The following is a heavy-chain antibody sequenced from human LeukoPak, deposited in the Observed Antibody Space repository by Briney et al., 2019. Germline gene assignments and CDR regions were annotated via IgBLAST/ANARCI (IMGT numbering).Heavy chain of an antibody. J-gene: IGHJ4*02. Sequence: SETLSLTCSVSGGSISSSSYYWGWIRQPPGKGLEWIGSMYSSGSTYYNPSLKSRVTISVDTSKNQFSLKLSSVTAADTAVYYCARSGSGYLRYYFDYWGQGTLVTVSS. V-gene: IGHV4-39*07. D-gene: IGHD5-12*01. CDR3: ARSGSGYLRYYFDY. CDR2: MYSSGST. CDR1: GGSISSSSYY.